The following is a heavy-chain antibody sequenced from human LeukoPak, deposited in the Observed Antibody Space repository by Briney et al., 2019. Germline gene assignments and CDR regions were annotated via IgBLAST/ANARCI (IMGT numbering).Heavy chain of an antibody. CDR3: ARVKRERWLQLGSLDY. J-gene: IGHJ4*02. CDR1: GFTVSSNY. D-gene: IGHD5-24*01. Sequence: PGGSLRLSCAASGFTVSSNYMSWARQAPGKGLEWVSVIYSGGSTYYADSVKGRFTISRDNSKNTLYLQMNSLRAEDTAVYYCARVKRERWLQLGSLDYWGQGTLVTVSS. CDR2: IYSGGST. V-gene: IGHV3-66*01.